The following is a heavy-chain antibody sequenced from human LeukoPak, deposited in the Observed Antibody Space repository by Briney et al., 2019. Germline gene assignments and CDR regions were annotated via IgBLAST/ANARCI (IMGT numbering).Heavy chain of an antibody. V-gene: IGHV1-24*01. CDR2: FDPEDGET. CDR3: ATRNSSITRINRNYYYYVMDV. D-gene: IGHD2-2*01. J-gene: IGHJ6*04. CDR1: GYTLTELS. Sequence: ASVKVSCKVSGYTLTELSMHWVRQAPGKGLEWMGGFDPEDGETIYAQKFQGRVTMTEDTSTDTAYMELSSLRSEDTAVHFCATRNSSITRINRNYYYYVMDVWAKGTTVTVSS.